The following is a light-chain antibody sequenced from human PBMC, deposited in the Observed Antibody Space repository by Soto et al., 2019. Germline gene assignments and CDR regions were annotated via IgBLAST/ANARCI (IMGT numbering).Light chain of an antibody. V-gene: IGKV3-20*01. J-gene: IGKJ1*01. CDR2: GTS. CDR3: PQSGSSPTP. CDR1: QSVSSSY. Sequence: IGVTQSPGALSLSPGERATLSCRASQSVSSSYLAWYQQKPGQAPRFLIYGTSSRATGIPDRFSGSGSGTDFSLTISRLEPEDFAVYYCPQSGSSPTPLGQGTKV.